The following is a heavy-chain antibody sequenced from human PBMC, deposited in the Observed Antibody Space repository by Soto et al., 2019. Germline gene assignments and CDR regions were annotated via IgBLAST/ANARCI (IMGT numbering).Heavy chain of an antibody. Sequence: QVQLVQSGAEVKKPGSSVKVSCKASGGTFTSYAISWVRQAPGQGLEWMGGIIPIYGTANYAQKFQDRVTITADDSTSTADMELSSLRAEDTVLEFCARYRGSYFGHWGQGTLVTVSS. CDR3: ARYRGSYFGH. CDR2: IIPIYGTA. V-gene: IGHV1-69*01. J-gene: IGHJ4*02. CDR1: GGTFTSYA. D-gene: IGHD1-26*01.